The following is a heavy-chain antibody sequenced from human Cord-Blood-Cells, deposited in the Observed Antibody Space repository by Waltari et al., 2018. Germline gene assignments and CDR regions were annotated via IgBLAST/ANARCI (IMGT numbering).Heavy chain of an antibody. D-gene: IGHD3-3*01. J-gene: IGHJ3*02. Sequence: EVQLVASGGGLVQPGGSLRLSCAASGFTFSTYDMHWVRQATGKGLEWVVAIGNAGDTYYPGSVKGRFTISRENAKHSLYLQMNSLRAGDTAVYYCARRSGDAFDIWGQGTMVTVSS. V-gene: IGHV3-13*01. CDR3: ARRSGDAFDI. CDR1: GFTFSTYD. CDR2: IGNAGDT.